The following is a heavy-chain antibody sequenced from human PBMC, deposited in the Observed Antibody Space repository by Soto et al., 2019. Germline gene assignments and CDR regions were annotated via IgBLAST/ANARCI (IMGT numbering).Heavy chain of an antibody. J-gene: IGHJ4*02. CDR2: VYYTGST. V-gene: IGHV4-59*01. CDR1: GGSISGSY. Sequence: SETLSLTCSVSGGSISGSYWSWIRQSPGKGLEWLGYVYYTGSTNYSPSLRSRVSISVDTSKNEFSLRLSSVTAADTAVYFCARGVAVPGAHIDYWGQGTQVTGFS. CDR3: ARGVAVPGAHIDY. D-gene: IGHD6-19*01.